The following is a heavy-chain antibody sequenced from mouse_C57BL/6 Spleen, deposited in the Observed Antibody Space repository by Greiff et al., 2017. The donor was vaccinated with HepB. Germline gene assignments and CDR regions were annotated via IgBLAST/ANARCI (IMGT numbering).Heavy chain of an antibody. CDR1: GYTFTDHT. CDR3: AREDYYGSSYDAMDY. Sequence: VQLQQSDAELVKPGASVKISCKVSGYTFTDHTIHWMKQRPEQGLEWIGYIYPRDGSTKYNEKFKGKATLTADKSSSKAYMQLNSLTSEDSAVYFCAREDYYGSSYDAMDYWGQGTSVTVSS. D-gene: IGHD1-1*01. V-gene: IGHV1-78*01. CDR2: IYPRDGST. J-gene: IGHJ4*01.